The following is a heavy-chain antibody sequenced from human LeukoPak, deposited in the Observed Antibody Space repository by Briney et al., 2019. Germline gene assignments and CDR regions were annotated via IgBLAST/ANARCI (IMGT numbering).Heavy chain of an antibody. Sequence: SETLSLTCTVSGGSISSGGYYWSWIRQHPGKGLEWIGYIYYSGSTYYNPSLKSRVTISVDTSKNQFSLKLSSVTAADTAVYYCARDRGYSYGPGAFDIWGQGTMVTVSS. J-gene: IGHJ3*02. CDR1: GGSISSGGYY. CDR3: ARDRGYSYGPGAFDI. CDR2: IYYSGST. V-gene: IGHV4-31*03. D-gene: IGHD5-18*01.